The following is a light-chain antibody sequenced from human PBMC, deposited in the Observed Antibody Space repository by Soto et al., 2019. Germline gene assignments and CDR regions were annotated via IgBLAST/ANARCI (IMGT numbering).Light chain of an antibody. CDR3: QQYNNWPPMWT. CDR2: AVS. Sequence: EILITQSPSTLSVSPGERATLSCRASQSVSSNLAWYQQKPGQAPRLLIYAVSTRPTGIPARFSGSGSGTEFTLTINSLQSEDFAVYYCQQYNNWPPMWTFGQGTKVDIK. CDR1: QSVSSN. J-gene: IGKJ1*01. V-gene: IGKV3-15*01.